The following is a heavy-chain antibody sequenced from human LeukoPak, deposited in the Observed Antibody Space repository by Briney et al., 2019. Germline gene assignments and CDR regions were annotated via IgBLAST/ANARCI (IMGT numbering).Heavy chain of an antibody. CDR3: ARGSAVTTPDNWYFDL. J-gene: IGHJ2*01. D-gene: IGHD4-17*01. V-gene: IGHV3-13*01. CDR2: ICTAGDT. Sequence: TGGSLRLSCAASGFTFSSYDMHWVRQATGKGLEWVSAICTAGDTYYPGYVKGRFTISRENAKNSLYLQINSLRAGDTAVYYCARGSAVTTPDNWYFDLWGRGTLVTVSS. CDR1: GFTFSSYD.